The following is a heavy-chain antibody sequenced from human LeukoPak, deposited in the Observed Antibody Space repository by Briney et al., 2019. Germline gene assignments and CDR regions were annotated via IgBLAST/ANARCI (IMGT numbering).Heavy chain of an antibody. CDR1: GGSISSSSYS. CDR2: VYYSGST. V-gene: IGHV4-39*07. CDR3: ARELHSGSYYFDY. D-gene: IGHD1-26*01. Sequence: PSETLSLTCTVSGGSISSSSYSWGWIRQPPGKGLEWIGSVYYSGSTYYNPSLKSRVTTSVDTSKNRFSLKLTSVTAADTAVYYCARELHSGSYYFDYWGQGTLVTVSS. J-gene: IGHJ4*02.